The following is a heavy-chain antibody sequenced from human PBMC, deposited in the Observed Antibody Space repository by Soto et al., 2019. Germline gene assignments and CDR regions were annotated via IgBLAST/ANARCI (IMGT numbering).Heavy chain of an antibody. V-gene: IGHV3-48*02. CDR3: ARGDSSGWDFDY. CDR1: KFTFSNYN. CDR2: ISSSESTI. Sequence: EVQLVESGGGLVQPGGSLRLSCAASKFTFSNYNMNWVRQAPGKGLEWVSDISSSESTIYYADSVKDRFVIYRDNAKNSLYLQMNSLRDEDTAVYYCARGDSSGWDFDYWGQGTLVTVSS. J-gene: IGHJ4*02. D-gene: IGHD6-19*01.